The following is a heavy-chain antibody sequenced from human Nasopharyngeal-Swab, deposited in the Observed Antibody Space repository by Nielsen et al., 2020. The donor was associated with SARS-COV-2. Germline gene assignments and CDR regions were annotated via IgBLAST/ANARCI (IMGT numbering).Heavy chain of an antibody. D-gene: IGHD6-13*01. CDR2: INPNSGGT. CDR1: GYTFTGYY. V-gene: IGHV1-2*02. J-gene: IGHJ3*02. CDR3: ARDRSIAAAGTAFDI. Sequence: ASVKVSYKASGYTFTGYYMHWVRQAPGQGLEWMGWINPNSGGTNYAQKFQGRVTMTRDTSISTAYMELSRLRSDDTAVYYCARDRSIAAAGTAFDIWGQGTMVTVSS.